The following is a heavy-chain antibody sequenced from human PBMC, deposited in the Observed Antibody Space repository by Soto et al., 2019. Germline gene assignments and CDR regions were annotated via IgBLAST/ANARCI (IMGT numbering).Heavy chain of an antibody. CDR3: AILYYYDSSGYYYRKAEYFQH. V-gene: IGHV1-18*01. CDR1: GYTFTSYG. CDR2: ISAYNGNT. J-gene: IGHJ1*01. D-gene: IGHD3-22*01. Sequence: GASVKVSCKASGYTFTSYGISWVRQAPGQGLEWMGWISAYNGNTNYAQKLQGRVTMTTDTSTSTAYMELRSLRSDDTAVYYCAILYYYDSSGYYYRKAEYFQHWGQGTLVTVSS.